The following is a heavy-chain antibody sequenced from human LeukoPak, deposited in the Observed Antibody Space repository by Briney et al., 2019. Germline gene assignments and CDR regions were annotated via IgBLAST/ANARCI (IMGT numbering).Heavy chain of an antibody. D-gene: IGHD6-6*01. CDR1: GYTFTSYG. Sequence: GASVKVSCKASGYTFTSYGISWVRQAPGQVLEWMGWISAYNGNTNYAQKLQGRVTMTTDTSTSTAYMELRSLRSDDTAVYYCASQWQLEGFDYWGQGTLVTVSS. V-gene: IGHV1-18*01. J-gene: IGHJ4*02. CDR3: ASQWQLEGFDY. CDR2: ISAYNGNT.